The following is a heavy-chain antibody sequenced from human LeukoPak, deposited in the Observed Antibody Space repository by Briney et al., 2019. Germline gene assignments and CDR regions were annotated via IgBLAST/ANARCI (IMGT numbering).Heavy chain of an antibody. J-gene: IGHJ4*02. CDR2: INSDGSST. D-gene: IGHD6-19*01. CDR1: GFTFNNYW. Sequence: HPGGSLRLSCVASGFTFNNYWMHWVRQVPGKGLVWVSRINSDGSSTSYADSVKGRFTISRDNAKNTLYLQMNSLRAEDTAIYYCARAYSSGWYVPGDHWGQGTLVTVSS. V-gene: IGHV3-74*01. CDR3: ARAYSSGWYVPGDH.